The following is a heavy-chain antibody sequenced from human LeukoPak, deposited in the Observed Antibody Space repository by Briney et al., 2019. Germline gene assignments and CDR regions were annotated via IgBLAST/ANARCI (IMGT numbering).Heavy chain of an antibody. V-gene: IGHV4-34*01. CDR1: GGSFSGYY. J-gene: IGHJ4*02. D-gene: IGHD1-14*01. Sequence: PSETLSLTCAVYGGSFSGYYWTWLRQPPKKGLKWIGEINDSGGTDYNPSLRSRVTISIDTSKNQFSLKLSSVTAADTAVYYCARGPDHAKVGYWGQGNLVTVSS. CDR2: INDSGGT. CDR3: ARGPDHAKVGY.